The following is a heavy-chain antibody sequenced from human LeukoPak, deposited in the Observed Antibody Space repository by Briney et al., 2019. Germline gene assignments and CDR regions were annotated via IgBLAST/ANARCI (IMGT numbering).Heavy chain of an antibody. Sequence: GGSLRLSCGGSGFAFSDYWMTWVRQAPGKGLEWVTYIKEDESEKNYADSVKGRFTISRDNAKNSLYLQMNSLRPEDTAVYYCAKYRLIWLPAPVFEYWGQGTLVTVSS. CDR2: IKEDESEK. J-gene: IGHJ4*02. V-gene: IGHV3-7*01. CDR1: GFAFSDYW. D-gene: IGHD5-24*01. CDR3: AKYRLIWLPAPVFEY.